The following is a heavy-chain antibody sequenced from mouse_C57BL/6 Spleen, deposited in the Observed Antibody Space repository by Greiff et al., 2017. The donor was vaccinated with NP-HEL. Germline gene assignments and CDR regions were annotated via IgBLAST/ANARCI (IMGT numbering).Heavy chain of an antibody. CDR2: IYPGDGDT. CDR1: GYAFSSSW. CDR3: ARLRYGSSDGYLDY. D-gene: IGHD1-1*01. J-gene: IGHJ2*01. V-gene: IGHV1-82*01. Sequence: QVQLKQSGPELVKPGASVKISCKASGYAFSSSWMNWVKQRPGKGLAWIGRIYPGDGDTYYNGTFKGKATLTADKSSSTAYMQRSSLTSEDSAVYFWARLRYGSSDGYLDYWGQGTTRTVAS.